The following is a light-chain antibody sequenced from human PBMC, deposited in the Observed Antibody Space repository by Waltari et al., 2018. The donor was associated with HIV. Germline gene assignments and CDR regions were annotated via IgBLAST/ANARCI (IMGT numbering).Light chain of an antibody. J-gene: IGKJ1*01. Sequence: EVVMTQSPATLSVSPGERATLSCRASHSVKTNLAWYQQKPGQAPRLLIHGASTTASVVAARFSGSGSWTEFTLTISSLQSEDVAVYFCHQYYHWPRTFGQGTKV. V-gene: IGKV3D-15*01. CDR2: GAS. CDR1: HSVKTN. CDR3: HQYYHWPRT.